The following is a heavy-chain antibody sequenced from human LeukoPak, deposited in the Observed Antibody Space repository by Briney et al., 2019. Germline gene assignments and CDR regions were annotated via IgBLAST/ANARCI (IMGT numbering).Heavy chain of an antibody. D-gene: IGHD3-22*01. Sequence: GGSLRLSCAASGFTFDDYAMHWVRQAPGKGLEWVSGISWNSGSIGYADSVKGRFTISRDNAKNSLYLQMNSLRAEDTALYYCAKGDSSGPEGYFGYWGQGTLVTVSS. CDR2: ISWNSGSI. V-gene: IGHV3-9*01. CDR1: GFTFDDYA. CDR3: AKGDSSGPEGYFGY. J-gene: IGHJ4*02.